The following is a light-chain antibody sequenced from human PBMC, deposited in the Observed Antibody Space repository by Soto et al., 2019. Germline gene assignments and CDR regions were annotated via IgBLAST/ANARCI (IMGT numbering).Light chain of an antibody. J-gene: IGKJ1*01. Sequence: DVRMTQTPSTLSASVGDTVTVTGRASQSVSGWLAWYQQKPGEAPKLLIYAASTLQSGVPSRFSGSGSGTEFTLTISSLQPEDFATYYCQQFNSYPPWTVGQGTKV. CDR3: QQFNSYPPWT. V-gene: IGKV1-5*01. CDR1: QSVSGW. CDR2: AAS.